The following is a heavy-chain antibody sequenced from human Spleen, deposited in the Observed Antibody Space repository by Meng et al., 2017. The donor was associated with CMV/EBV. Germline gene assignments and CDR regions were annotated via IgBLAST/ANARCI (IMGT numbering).Heavy chain of an antibody. D-gene: IGHD3-10*01. CDR1: GGSFSGYY. Sequence: QVQVQQWGAGLLKPSETLSLTCAVYGGSFSGYYWSWIRQPPGKGLEWIGEINHSGSTNYNPSLKSRVTISVDTSKNQFSLKLSSVTAADTAVYYCARGRWFGEEGYFDYWGQGSLVTVSS. CDR3: ARGRWFGEEGYFDY. J-gene: IGHJ4*02. CDR2: INHSGST. V-gene: IGHV4-34*01.